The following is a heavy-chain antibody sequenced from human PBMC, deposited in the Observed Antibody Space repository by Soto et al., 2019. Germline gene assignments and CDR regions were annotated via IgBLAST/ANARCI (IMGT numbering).Heavy chain of an antibody. CDR3: ARIAAAGTRFDY. CDR2: IYHSGNT. CDR1: GGSISSTNW. Sequence: QVQLQESGPGLVKPSVTLSLTCAVSGGSISSTNWCSWVRQPPGKGLEWIGEIYHSGNTNYNPSLKSRVNILVGKSKNQFSLKLSSVTAADTAVYFCARIAAAGTRFDYWGQGTLVTVSS. D-gene: IGHD6-13*01. V-gene: IGHV4-4*02. J-gene: IGHJ4*02.